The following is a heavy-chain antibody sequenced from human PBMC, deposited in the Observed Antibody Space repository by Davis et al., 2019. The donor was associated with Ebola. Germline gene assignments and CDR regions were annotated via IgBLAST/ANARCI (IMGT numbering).Heavy chain of an antibody. J-gene: IGHJ4*02. D-gene: IGHD3-22*01. Sequence: GESLKISCAASAFTFSSYTMGWVRQAPGKGLEWVSGISSSGGSTYYADSVKGRFTISRDNSKNTLYLQMNSLRAEDTAVYYCARVRWTSGYYFDYWGQGTLVTVSS. V-gene: IGHV3-23*01. CDR3: ARVRWTSGYYFDY. CDR1: AFTFSSYT. CDR2: ISSSGGST.